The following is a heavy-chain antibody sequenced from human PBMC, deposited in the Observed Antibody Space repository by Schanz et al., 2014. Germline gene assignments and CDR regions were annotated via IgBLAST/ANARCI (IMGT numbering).Heavy chain of an antibody. V-gene: IGHV3-48*01. CDR1: GFIFRSFG. Sequence: VQLVESGGGLVQPGKSLRLSCATSGFIFRSFGIHWVRQAPGKGLEWVSYVSRSTPDIYYADSVKGRFTMSRDNAKNSVFLQMNSLRAEDTAVYYCVRDSFFAFDYWGQGTLVTVSS. CDR3: VRDSFFAFDY. J-gene: IGHJ4*02. D-gene: IGHD3-3*01. CDR2: VSRSTPDI.